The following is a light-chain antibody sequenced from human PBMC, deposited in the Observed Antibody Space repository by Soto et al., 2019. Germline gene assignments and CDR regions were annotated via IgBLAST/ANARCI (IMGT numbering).Light chain of an antibody. J-gene: IGKJ1*01. Sequence: ETLMTHSPATLSVSPGERATLSSRASQSVSSNLAWYQQKPGQAPRLLISGASSRATGIPDRFTGSGSGTDFTLTISRLEPEDFAVYYCQQYGSSPRTFGQGTKVDIK. CDR1: QSVSSN. V-gene: IGKV3-20*01. CDR3: QQYGSSPRT. CDR2: GAS.